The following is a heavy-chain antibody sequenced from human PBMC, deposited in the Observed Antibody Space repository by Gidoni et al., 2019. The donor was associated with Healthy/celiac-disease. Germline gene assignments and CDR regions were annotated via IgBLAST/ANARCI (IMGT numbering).Heavy chain of an antibody. CDR2: IWYDGSNK. CDR1: GFTFSSYG. V-gene: IGHV3-33*06. CDR3: AKEYIVVVPAAISGMDV. J-gene: IGHJ6*02. D-gene: IGHD2-2*01. Sequence: QVQLVESGGGVVQPGRSLRLSCAASGFTFSSYGMHWVRQAPGKGLEWVAVIWYDGSNKYYADSVKGRFTISRDNSKNTLYLQMNSLRAEDTAVYYCAKEYIVVVPAAISGMDVWGQGTTVTVSS.